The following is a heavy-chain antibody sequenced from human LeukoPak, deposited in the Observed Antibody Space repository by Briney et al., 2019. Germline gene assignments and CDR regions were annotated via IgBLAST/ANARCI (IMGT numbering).Heavy chain of an antibody. CDR3: AKDILEGSGSYD. J-gene: IGHJ4*02. Sequence: GRSLRLSCAASGFTFDDYAMHWVRQAPGKGLEWVSGISWNSGSIGYADSVQGRFTISRDNAKNSLYLQMNSLRAEDTALYYCAKDILEGSGSYDWGQGTLVTVSS. CDR2: ISWNSGSI. CDR1: GFTFDDYA. V-gene: IGHV3-9*01. D-gene: IGHD3-10*01.